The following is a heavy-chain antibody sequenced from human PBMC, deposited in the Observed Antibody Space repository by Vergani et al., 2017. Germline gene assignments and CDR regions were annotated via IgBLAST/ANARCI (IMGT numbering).Heavy chain of an antibody. V-gene: IGHV4-39*01. D-gene: IGHD6-13*01. Sequence: QLQLQESGPGLVKPSETLSLTCTVSGGSISSRSYYWGWIRQPPGKGLEWIGSIYYSGSTYYNPSLKSRVTISVDTSKNKFSLKLSSLTAADTAVYYCAGLIYPYSRSTYYYYYYYMDVWGKGTTVTVSS. CDR3: AGLIYPYSRSTYYYYYYYMDV. J-gene: IGHJ6*03. CDR2: IYYSGST. CDR1: GGSISSRSYY.